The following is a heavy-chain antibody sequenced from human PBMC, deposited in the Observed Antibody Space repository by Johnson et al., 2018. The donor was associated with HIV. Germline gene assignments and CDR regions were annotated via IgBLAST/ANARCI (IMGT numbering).Heavy chain of an antibody. V-gene: IGHV3-30*04. D-gene: IGHD4-23*01. Sequence: QVQLVESGGGVVQPGRSLRLSCAASGFTFSSYAMHWVRQAPGKGLEWVAVISYDGSNKYYADSVKGRFTISRDNSKNTLYLQMNSLRAEDTAVYYCARGRPDDDGGNADGAFDIWGQGTMVTVSS. J-gene: IGHJ3*02. CDR1: GFTFSSYA. CDR2: ISYDGSNK. CDR3: ARGRPDDDGGNADGAFDI.